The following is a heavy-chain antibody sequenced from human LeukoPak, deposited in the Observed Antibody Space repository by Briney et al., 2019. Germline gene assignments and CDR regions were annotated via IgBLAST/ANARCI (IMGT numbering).Heavy chain of an antibody. CDR1: GFTFSSYA. CDR3: AKARRSFRVGATTSDY. V-gene: IGHV3-23*01. D-gene: IGHD1-26*01. CDR2: INNSGGST. J-gene: IGHJ4*02. Sequence: GGSLRLSCAASGFTFSSYAMSWVRQAPGKGLEWVSGINNSGGSTYYPDSVKSRCTISRENSRTTMYLQMISLRAEDAAVYYFAKARRSFRVGATTSDYWGQGTAVTVSS.